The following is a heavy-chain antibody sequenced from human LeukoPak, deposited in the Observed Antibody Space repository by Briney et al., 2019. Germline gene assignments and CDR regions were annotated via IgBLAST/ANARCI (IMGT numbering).Heavy chain of an antibody. J-gene: IGHJ4*02. V-gene: IGHV1-2*02. CDR1: GHTFTGYY. CDR2: INPNSGGT. Sequence: ASVKVSCKASGHTFTGYYMHWVRQAPGQGLEWMGWINPNSGGTNYAQKFQGRVTMTRDTSISTAYMELSRLRSDDTAVYYCARDLDSSGTDGGFDYWGQGTLVTVSS. CDR3: ARDLDSSGTDGGFDY. D-gene: IGHD3-22*01.